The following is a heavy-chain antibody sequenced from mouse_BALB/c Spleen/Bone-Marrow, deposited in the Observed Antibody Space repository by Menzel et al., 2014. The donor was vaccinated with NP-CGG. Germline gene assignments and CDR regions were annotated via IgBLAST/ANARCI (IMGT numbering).Heavy chain of an antibody. CDR3: ARDGYY. V-gene: IGHV1S81*02. CDR1: GHTFTSYW. D-gene: IGHD2-3*01. Sequence: VQLQQSGAELVEPGASVKLSCKASGHTFTSYWMHWVKQRPGQGLEWIGEINPSNGRTNYNEKFKSKATLTVDKSSSTAYMQLSSLTSEDSAVYYCARDGYYWGQGTLVTVSA. CDR2: INPSNGRT. J-gene: IGHJ3*01.